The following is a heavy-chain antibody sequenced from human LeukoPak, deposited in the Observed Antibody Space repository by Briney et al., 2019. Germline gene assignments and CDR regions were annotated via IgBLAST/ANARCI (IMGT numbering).Heavy chain of an antibody. V-gene: IGHV4-39*01. J-gene: IGHJ4*02. Sequence: SETLSLTCTVPGGSISSSSYYWGWIRQPPGKGLEWIGSIYYSGSTYYNPPLKSRVTISVDTSKNQFSLKLSSVTAADTAVYYCARGPSLDYWGQGTLVTVSS. CDR2: IYYSGST. CDR3: ARGPSLDY. CDR1: GGSISSSSYY.